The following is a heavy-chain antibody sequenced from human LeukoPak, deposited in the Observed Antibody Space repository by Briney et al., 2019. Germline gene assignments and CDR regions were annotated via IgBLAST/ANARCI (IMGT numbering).Heavy chain of an antibody. CDR2: ISYDGSNK. CDR1: GFTFSSYA. D-gene: IGHD4-17*01. CDR3: ARDLGMTTVTLDAFDI. V-gene: IGHV3-30-3*01. Sequence: GRSLRLSCAASGFTFSSYAMHWVRQAPGKGLEWVAVISYDGSNKYYADSVKGRFTISRDNSKNTLYLQMNSLRAEDTAVYYCARDLGMTTVTLDAFDIWGQGTMVTVSS. J-gene: IGHJ3*02.